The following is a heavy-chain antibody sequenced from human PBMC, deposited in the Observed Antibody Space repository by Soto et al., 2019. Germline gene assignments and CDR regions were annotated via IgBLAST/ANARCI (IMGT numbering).Heavy chain of an antibody. J-gene: IGHJ4*02. V-gene: IGHV1-24*01. Sequence: ASVKVSCKVSGYTLTELSMHWVRQAPGKGLEWMGGFDPEDGETIYAQKFQGRVTMTEDTSTDTAYMELSSLRSEDTAVYYCATAVNYYDSSGYYDYWGQGTLVTVS. CDR2: FDPEDGET. D-gene: IGHD3-22*01. CDR1: GYTLTELS. CDR3: ATAVNYYDSSGYYDY.